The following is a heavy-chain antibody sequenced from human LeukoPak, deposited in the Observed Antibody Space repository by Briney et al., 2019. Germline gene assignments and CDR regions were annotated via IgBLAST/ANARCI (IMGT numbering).Heavy chain of an antibody. CDR1: GGXISSGGYD. CDR3: ARKYSSSWVFDY. V-gene: IGHV4-31*03. J-gene: IGHJ4*02. Sequence: TLSLTCTVSGGXISSGGYDWSWIRQHPGKSLEWIGYIYYSGSTYYNPSLKSRVTISVDTSKNQFSLKLSSVTAADTAVYYCARKYSSSWVFDYWGQGILVTVSS. CDR2: IYYSGST. D-gene: IGHD6-13*01.